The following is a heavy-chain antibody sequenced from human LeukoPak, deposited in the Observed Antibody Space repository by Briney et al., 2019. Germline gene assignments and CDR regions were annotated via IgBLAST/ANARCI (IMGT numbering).Heavy chain of an antibody. J-gene: IGHJ4*02. CDR1: GGSISSYY. CDR3: ARDLRYDSSGWAFDY. Sequence: PSETLSLTCTVSGGSISSYYWSWIRQPPGKGLEWIGYIYYSGSTNYNPALKSRVTISVDTSKNQFSLKLSSVTAADTAVYYCARDLRYDSSGWAFDYWGQGTLVTVSS. CDR2: IYYSGST. V-gene: IGHV4-59*01. D-gene: IGHD3-22*01.